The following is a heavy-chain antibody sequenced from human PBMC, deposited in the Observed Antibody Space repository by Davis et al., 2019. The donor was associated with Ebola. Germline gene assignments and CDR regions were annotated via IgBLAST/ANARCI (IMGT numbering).Heavy chain of an antibody. Sequence: PGGSLRLSCAASGFTFSSYAMHWVRQAPGKGLEWVAVISYDGSNKYYADSVKGRFTISRDNSKNTLYLQMNSLRAEDTAVYYCARYYYDSSGFPLDYWGQGTLVTVSS. CDR2: ISYDGSNK. D-gene: IGHD3-22*01. CDR1: GFTFSSYA. CDR3: ARYYYDSSGFPLDY. J-gene: IGHJ4*02. V-gene: IGHV3-30-3*01.